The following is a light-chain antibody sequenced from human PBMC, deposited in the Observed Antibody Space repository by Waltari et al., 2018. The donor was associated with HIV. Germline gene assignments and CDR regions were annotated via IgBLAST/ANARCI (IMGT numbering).Light chain of an antibody. Sequence: SALTPPASSAGAPAQSLTISCTATTSPDGAYNHVSCYQQHPGNAPQLIIYDVFNRPSGVSKRFSGSKSGNTASLTISGLQAEDEADYHCCSYVGSDTLVFAGGTKVTVL. CDR1: TSPDGAYNH. V-gene: IGLV2-23*02. CDR3: CSYVGSDTLV. J-gene: IGLJ3*02. CDR2: DVF.